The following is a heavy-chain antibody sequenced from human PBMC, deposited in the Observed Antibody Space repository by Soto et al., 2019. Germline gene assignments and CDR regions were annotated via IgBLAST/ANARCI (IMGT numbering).Heavy chain of an antibody. CDR3: ARYGSNSVVWYFGL. J-gene: IGHJ2*01. CDR2: IYYSGST. D-gene: IGHD6-19*01. CDR1: GGSIRTSY. Sequence: PSETLSLTCTVSGGSIRTSYWSWIRQPPGKGLEWIGYIYYSGSTNYNPSLQSRVTISVDTSKNQFSLKLSSVTAADTAGYYCARYGSNSVVWYFGLWGGGTLVTVSS. V-gene: IGHV4-59*01.